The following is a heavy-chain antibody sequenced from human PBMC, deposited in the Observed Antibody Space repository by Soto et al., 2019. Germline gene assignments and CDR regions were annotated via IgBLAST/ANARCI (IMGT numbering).Heavy chain of an antibody. J-gene: IGHJ4*02. Sequence: GASVKVSCKTSGYTFSSYGISWVRQAPGQGLEWMGWISGYNGHTNYAQKVQGRVTMTTDTSTSTAYMELRSLRSDDTAVYYCARVNIGDGFNHLNFDYWGQGTLVTVYS. CDR2: ISGYNGHT. D-gene: IGHD5-12*01. CDR3: ARVNIGDGFNHLNFDY. CDR1: GYTFSSYG. V-gene: IGHV1-18*04.